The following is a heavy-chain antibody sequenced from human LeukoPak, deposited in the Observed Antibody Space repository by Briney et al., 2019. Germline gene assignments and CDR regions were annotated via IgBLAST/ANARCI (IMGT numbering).Heavy chain of an antibody. CDR3: ARVTIFGVVTNWFDP. V-gene: IGHV1-18*04. D-gene: IGHD3-3*01. CDR2: ISAYNGNT. CDR1: GYTFSDNY. Sequence: ASVKVSCKASGYTFSDNYIHWVRQAPGQGLEWMGWISAYNGNTNYAQKLQGRVTMTTDTSTSTAYMELRSLRSDDTAVYYCARVTIFGVVTNWFDPWGQGTLVTVSS. J-gene: IGHJ5*02.